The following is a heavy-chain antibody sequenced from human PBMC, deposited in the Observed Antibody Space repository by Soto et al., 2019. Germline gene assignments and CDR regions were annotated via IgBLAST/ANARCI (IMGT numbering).Heavy chain of an antibody. CDR1: GYTFTSYG. D-gene: IGHD6-13*01. CDR3: ARDFPPIAAAGRGYYYGMDV. J-gene: IGHJ6*02. V-gene: IGHV1-18*01. Sequence: ASVKVSCKASGYTFTSYGISWVRQAPGQGLEWMGWISAYNGNTNYAQKLQGRVTMTTDTSTSTAYMELRSLRSDDTAVYYCARDFPPIAAAGRGYYYGMDVWGQGTTVTVSS. CDR2: ISAYNGNT.